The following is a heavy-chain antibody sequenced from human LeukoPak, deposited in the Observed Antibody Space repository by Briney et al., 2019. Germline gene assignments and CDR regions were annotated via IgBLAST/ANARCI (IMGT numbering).Heavy chain of an antibody. CDR2: INSDGSST. J-gene: IGHJ5*02. CDR3: ARERRGGRGWFDP. CDR1: GFTFSSYW. Sequence: GGSLRLSCAASGFTFSSYWMHWVRQAPGKGLVWVSRINSDGSSTSYADSVKGRFTISRDNAKNTLYLQMNSLRAEDTAVYYCARERRGGRGWFDPWGQGTLVTVSS. D-gene: IGHD2-15*01. V-gene: IGHV3-74*01.